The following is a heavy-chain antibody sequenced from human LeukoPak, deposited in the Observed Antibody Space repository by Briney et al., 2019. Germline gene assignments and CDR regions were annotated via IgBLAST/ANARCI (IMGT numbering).Heavy chain of an antibody. Sequence: PSQTLSLTCTVSGGSISSYYWSWIRQPPGKGLEWIGYISYSGSTNYNPSLKSRVTISVDTSKNQFSLKLSSVTAADTAVYYCARITVTTLGTAFDIWGQETMVTVSS. D-gene: IGHD4-17*01. CDR1: GGSISSYY. CDR3: ARITVTTLGTAFDI. J-gene: IGHJ3*02. CDR2: ISYSGST. V-gene: IGHV4-59*01.